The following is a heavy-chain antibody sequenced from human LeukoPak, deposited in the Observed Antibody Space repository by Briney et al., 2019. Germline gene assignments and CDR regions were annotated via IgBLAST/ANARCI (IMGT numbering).Heavy chain of an antibody. CDR2: INWNGGST. Sequence: GGSLRLSCAASGFTFDDYGISWVRQAPGKGLEWVSGINWNGGSTGYADSVKGRFTISRDNAKNSLYLQMNSLRAEDTALYYCARDSPYPIAVAGTFDYWGQGTLVTVSS. CDR3: ARDSPYPIAVAGTFDY. D-gene: IGHD6-19*01. J-gene: IGHJ4*02. V-gene: IGHV3-20*04. CDR1: GFTFDDYG.